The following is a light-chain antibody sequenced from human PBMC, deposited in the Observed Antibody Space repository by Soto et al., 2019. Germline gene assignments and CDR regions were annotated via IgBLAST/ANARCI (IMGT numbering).Light chain of an antibody. J-gene: IGLJ2*01. CDR3: SSYAGSNNFEVV. CDR2: EVS. CDR1: SSAFGGYNY. V-gene: IGLV2-8*01. Sequence: QSALTQPPSASGSPGQSVTISCTGTSSAFGGYNYVSWYQQHPGKAPKLMIFEVSKRPSGVPDRFSGSKSGDTASLTVSWLQAEDEADYYCSSYAGSNNFEVVFGGGTKLTVL.